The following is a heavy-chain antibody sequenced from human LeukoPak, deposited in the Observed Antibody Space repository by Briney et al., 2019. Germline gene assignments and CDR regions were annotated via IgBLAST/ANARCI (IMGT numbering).Heavy chain of an antibody. V-gene: IGHV4-4*09. CDR2: IYASGST. J-gene: IGHJ4*02. D-gene: IGHD6-13*01. Sequence: SETLSLTCTVSGGSISSYYWSWIRQPPEKGLEWIGYIYASGSTNYNPSLKSRVTISVDTSKNQFSLKLSSVTAADTAVYYCARLQAAAAGTLDYWGQGTLVTVSS. CDR1: GGSISSYY. CDR3: ARLQAAAAGTLDY.